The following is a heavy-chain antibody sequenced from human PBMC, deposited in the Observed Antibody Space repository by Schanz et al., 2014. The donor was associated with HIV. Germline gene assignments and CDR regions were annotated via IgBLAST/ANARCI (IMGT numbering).Heavy chain of an antibody. CDR2: ITGGGGNR. V-gene: IGHV3-23*01. J-gene: IGHJ4*02. CDR3: ARGLVT. CDR1: GFTFSSYA. Sequence: EVQLLESGGGLVQPGGSLRLSCAASGFTFSSYAMSWVRQAPWKGLEWVSSITGGGGNRYYVDSVKGRFTISRDNSKNTLYLQMNSLRAEDTAVYYCARGLVTWGQGALVTVSS. D-gene: IGHD2-21*02.